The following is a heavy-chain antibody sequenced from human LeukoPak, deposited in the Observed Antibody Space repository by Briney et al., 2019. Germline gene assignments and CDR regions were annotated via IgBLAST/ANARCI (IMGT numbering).Heavy chain of an antibody. CDR2: IYHSGST. D-gene: IGHD3-22*01. V-gene: IGHV4-30-2*01. J-gene: IGHJ4*02. CDR1: GGSISSGGYS. Sequence: SQTLSLTCAVSGGSISSGGYSWSWIRQPPGKGLEWIGYIYHSGSTYYNPSLKSRVTISVDRSKNQFSLKLSSVTAADTAVYYCVTYYFDSSGPKKNYWGQGTLVTVSS. CDR3: VTYYFDSSGPKKNY.